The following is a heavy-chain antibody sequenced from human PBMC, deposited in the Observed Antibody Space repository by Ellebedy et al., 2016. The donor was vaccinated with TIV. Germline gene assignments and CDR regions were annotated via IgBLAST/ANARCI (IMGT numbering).Heavy chain of an antibody. D-gene: IGHD4-17*01. V-gene: IGHV3-64D*06. Sequence: GGSLRLSCSASGFTFSNYGMSWVRQGPGKGLEYVSAITSDGGSTYCADSVKGRCTISRDNSKNTLYLQMSSLRAEDTAVYYCAKGGVGGNGDYDEYFQLWGQGTLVTVSS. J-gene: IGHJ1*01. CDR2: ITSDGGST. CDR3: AKGGVGGNGDYDEYFQL. CDR1: GFTFSNYG.